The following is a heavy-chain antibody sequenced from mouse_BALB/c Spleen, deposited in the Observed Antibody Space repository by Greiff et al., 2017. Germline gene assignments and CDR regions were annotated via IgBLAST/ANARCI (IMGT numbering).Heavy chain of an antibody. J-gene: IGHJ4*01. CDR2: ISYSGST. V-gene: IGHV3-2*02. CDR3: ARLLPITTATYYYAMDY. D-gene: IGHD1-2*01. CDR1: GYSITSDYA. Sequence: EVQLQQSGPGLVKPSQSLSLTCTVTGYSITSDYAWNWIRQFPGNKLEWMGYISYSGSTSYNPSLKSRISITRDTSKNQFFLQLNSVTTEDTATYYCARLLPITTATYYYAMDYWGQGTSVTVSS.